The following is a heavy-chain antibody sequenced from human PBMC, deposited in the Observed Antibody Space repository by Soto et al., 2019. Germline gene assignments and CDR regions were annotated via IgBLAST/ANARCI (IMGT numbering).Heavy chain of an antibody. D-gene: IGHD2-2*01. CDR3: AREDSIVVVPAALDY. CDR1: GFTFSSYG. J-gene: IGHJ4*02. CDR2: IWYDGSNK. V-gene: IGHV3-33*01. Sequence: PGGSLRLSCAASGFTFSSYGMHWVRQAPGKGLEWVAVIWYDGSNKYYADSVKGRFTISRDNSKNTPYLQMNSLRAEDTAVYYCAREDSIVVVPAALDYWGQGTLVTVSS.